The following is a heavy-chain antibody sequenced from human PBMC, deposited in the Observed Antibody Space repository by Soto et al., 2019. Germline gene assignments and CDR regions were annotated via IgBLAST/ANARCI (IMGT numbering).Heavy chain of an antibody. CDR2: ISESGGSS. D-gene: IGHD3-16*02. CDR3: ATGDGDILGRRLLRPLLYGYYFDY. J-gene: IGHJ4*02. Sequence: PGGSLRLSCAASGFTFSIYAMSWVRQAPGKGLEGGSSISESGGSSYDADFEKGRFTIYRENSKTTLYLQGNSLRAEDTAIYYCATGDGDILGRRLLRPLLYGYYFDYWGQGTLVTVSS. CDR1: GFTFSIYA. V-gene: IGHV3-23*01.